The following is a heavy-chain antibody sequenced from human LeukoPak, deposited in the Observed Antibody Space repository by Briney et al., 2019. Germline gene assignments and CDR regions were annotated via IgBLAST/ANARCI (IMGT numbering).Heavy chain of an antibody. J-gene: IGHJ6*03. Sequence: GGSLGLSCAASGFTFSSYEMNWVRQAPGKGLEWVSYISGNSGDTNYADSVKGRFTISRDNAKNSLYLQMNSLRAEDTALYYCARGGRAGRYYYYMDVWGKGTTVTVSS. CDR2: ISGNSGDT. D-gene: IGHD6-19*01. CDR3: ARGGRAGRYYYYMDV. V-gene: IGHV3-48*03. CDR1: GFTFSSYE.